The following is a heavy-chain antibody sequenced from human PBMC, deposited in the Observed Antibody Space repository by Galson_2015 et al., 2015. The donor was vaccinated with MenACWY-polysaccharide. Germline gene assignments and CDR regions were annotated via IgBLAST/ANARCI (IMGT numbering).Heavy chain of an antibody. J-gene: IGHJ4*02. Sequence: SLRLSCAASGFSFSSIWMTWVRQVPGKGPEWVANSNPDGSKKDYLDSMKGRFTISRDNVKNTLHLQVDSLRVEDTSVYYCARHFDWAFDYRGQGTLVPVSS. CDR2: SNPDGSKK. V-gene: IGHV3-7*01. CDR3: ARHFDWAFDY. CDR1: GFSFSSIW. D-gene: IGHD3-9*01.